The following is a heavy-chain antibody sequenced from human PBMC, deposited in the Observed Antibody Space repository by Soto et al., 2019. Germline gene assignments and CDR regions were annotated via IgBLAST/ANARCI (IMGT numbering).Heavy chain of an antibody. CDR2: ISPTGGTT. Sequence: GGSLRLSCSAPGFTFSTSPMHWVRQAPGKGLEYVSAISPTGGTTYYADSLKGRFTTSRDNSKSTLYLHMSSLRTEDTAVYYCGRKEVSGPIDYWGQGTLVTVS. CDR1: GFTFSTSP. J-gene: IGHJ4*02. V-gene: IGHV3-64D*06. CDR3: GRKEVSGPIDY.